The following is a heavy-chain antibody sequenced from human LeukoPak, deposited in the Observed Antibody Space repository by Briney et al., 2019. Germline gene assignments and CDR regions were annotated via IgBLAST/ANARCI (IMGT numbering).Heavy chain of an antibody. CDR1: GFTFSSYA. CDR2: FSATGGNT. D-gene: IGHD2-2*01. V-gene: IGHV3-23*01. CDR3: ARHFCSSTSCSN. Sequence: GGSLRLSCAASGFTFSSYAMSWVRQAPGKGLEWVSAFSATGGNTHYADSVKGRFTISRDNSKNTLYLQMNSLRAEDTAVYYCARHFCSSTSCSNWGQGTLVTVSS. J-gene: IGHJ4*02.